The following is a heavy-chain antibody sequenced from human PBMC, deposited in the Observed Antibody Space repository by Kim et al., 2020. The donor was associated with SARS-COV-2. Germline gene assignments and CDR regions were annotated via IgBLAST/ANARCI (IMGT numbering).Heavy chain of an antibody. J-gene: IGHJ4*02. CDR3: ARERFDY. V-gene: IGHV3-21*01. Sequence: SRSYIYYAASVKSQFTSSRDNAKDSLYLQMNSLRAEDTAVYYCARERFDYWGQGTLVTVSS. CDR2: SRSYI.